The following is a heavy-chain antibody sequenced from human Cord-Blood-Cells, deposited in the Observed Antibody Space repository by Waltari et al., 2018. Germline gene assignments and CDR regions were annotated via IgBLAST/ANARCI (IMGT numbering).Heavy chain of an antibody. J-gene: IGHJ4*02. V-gene: IGHV1-69*01. CDR1: GRTVRCDA. D-gene: IGHD6-19*01. Sequence: APVGQPEAEGKKLRPAVKDACKASGRTVRCDAISRVREAAGQGLGWMGGIIPILGTAKYAQKSQGRVTITADESTSRAYMELRSLRCEDTAVYYCAGDSSSAFGNWGQGTLATVSS. CDR2: IIPILGTA. CDR3: AGDSSSAFGN.